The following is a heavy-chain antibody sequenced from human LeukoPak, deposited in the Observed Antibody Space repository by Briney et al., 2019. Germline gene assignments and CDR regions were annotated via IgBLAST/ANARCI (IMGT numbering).Heavy chain of an antibody. D-gene: IGHD1-1*01. CDR1: GFTFSTYG. Sequence: GGSLRLSCAASGFTFSTYGMHWVRQAPGKGLEWVAVISYDGSNKYYADSVKGRFTISRDNSKNTLYLQMNSLRAEDTAVYYCAKGWTNWNITPSRSLDCWGQGTLVTVSS. CDR3: AKGWTNWNITPSRSLDC. CDR2: ISYDGSNK. J-gene: IGHJ4*02. V-gene: IGHV3-30*18.